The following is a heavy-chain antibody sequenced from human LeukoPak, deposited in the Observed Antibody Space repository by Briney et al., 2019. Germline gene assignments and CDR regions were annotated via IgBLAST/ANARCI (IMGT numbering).Heavy chain of an antibody. D-gene: IGHD4-17*01. J-gene: IGHJ5*02. CDR3: AGVAMRPSYGDYVNWFDP. V-gene: IGHV1-46*01. CDR2: INPSGGST. Sequence: ASVKISCKASGYTFTDYYMHWVRQAPGQGLEWMGIINPSGGSTSYAQKFQGRVTMTRDTSTSTVYMELSSLRSEDTAVYYCAGVAMRPSYGDYVNWFDPWGQGTLVTVSS. CDR1: GYTFTDYY.